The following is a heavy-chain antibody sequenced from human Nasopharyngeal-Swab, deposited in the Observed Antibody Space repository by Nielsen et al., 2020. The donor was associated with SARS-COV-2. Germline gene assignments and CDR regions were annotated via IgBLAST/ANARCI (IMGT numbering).Heavy chain of an antibody. D-gene: IGHD1-1*01. CDR1: GFTFSNYW. CDR3: ARDLTTGSSTEVYYYYYGMDV. J-gene: IGHJ6*02. Sequence: GESLKISCAASGFTFSNYWMSWVRQAPGKGLEWVANIKQDGSEKYYVDSVKGRFTISRDNAKNSLYLQMNSLRAEDTAVYYCARDLTTGSSTEVYYYYYGMDVWGQGTTVTVSS. V-gene: IGHV3-7*01. CDR2: IKQDGSEK.